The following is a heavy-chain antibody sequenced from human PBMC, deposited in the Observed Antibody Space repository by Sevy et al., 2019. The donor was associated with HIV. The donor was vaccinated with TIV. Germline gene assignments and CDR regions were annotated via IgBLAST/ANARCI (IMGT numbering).Heavy chain of an antibody. J-gene: IGHJ4*02. CDR1: GFTFSYYT. V-gene: IGHV3-21*03. Sequence: GGSLRLSCAASGFTFSYYTMNWVRQAPGKGLEWVSSIRCGSSYIFYADSMKGRFTVSRDNAKNSLFLQMNSLRDEDTALYYCARSTDYYDNSGYDSWGRGTLVTVSS. CDR2: IRCGSSYI. D-gene: IGHD3-22*01. CDR3: ARSTDYYDNSGYDS.